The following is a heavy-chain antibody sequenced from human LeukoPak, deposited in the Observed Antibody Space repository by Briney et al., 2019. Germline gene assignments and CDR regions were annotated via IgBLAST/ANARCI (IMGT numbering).Heavy chain of an antibody. CDR2: IHHRGST. Sequence: SETLSLTPAVSGYSIRSGFYWGWIRQPPGKGLEWIGSIHHRGSTYYNPSLKSRDTISVDTSKNQFSLKLSSVTAADTAVYYCARSPMYYDILTGYFDYCGPGTLVTVSS. J-gene: IGHJ4*02. CDR3: ARSPMYYDILTGYFDY. D-gene: IGHD3-9*01. CDR1: GYSIRSGFY. V-gene: IGHV4-38-2*01.